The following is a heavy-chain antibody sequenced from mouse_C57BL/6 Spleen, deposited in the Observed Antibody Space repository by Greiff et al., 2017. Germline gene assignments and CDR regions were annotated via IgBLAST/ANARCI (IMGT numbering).Heavy chain of an antibody. CDR2: ISSGGSYT. CDR1: GFTFSSYG. J-gene: IGHJ2*01. D-gene: IGHD1-1*01. V-gene: IGHV5-6*01. CDR3: ARQGGYGSSKYYFDY. Sequence: EVQLMESGGDLVKPGGSLKLSCAASGFTFSSYGMSWVRQTPDKRLEWVATISSGGSYTYYPDSVKGRFTISRDNAKNTLYLQMSSLKSEDTAMYYCARQGGYGSSKYYFDYWGQGTTLTVSS.